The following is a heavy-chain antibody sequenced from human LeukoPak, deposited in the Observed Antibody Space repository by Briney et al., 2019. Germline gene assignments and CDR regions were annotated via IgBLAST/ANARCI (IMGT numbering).Heavy chain of an antibody. Sequence: GGSLRLSCAASGFTFSSYSMNWVSQAPGKGLEWVSYISSSSSTIYYADSVEGRFTISRDNAKNSLYLQMNSLRAEDTAVYYCARLYNDFWTDYYYMDVWGKGTTVTVSS. V-gene: IGHV3-48*01. J-gene: IGHJ6*03. D-gene: IGHD3-3*01. CDR3: ARLYNDFWTDYYYMDV. CDR2: ISSSSSTI. CDR1: GFTFSSYS.